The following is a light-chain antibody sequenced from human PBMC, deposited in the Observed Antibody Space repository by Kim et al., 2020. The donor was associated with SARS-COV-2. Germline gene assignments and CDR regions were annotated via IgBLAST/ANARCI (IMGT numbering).Light chain of an antibody. V-gene: IGLV3-21*04. CDR3: QVWDSSSDHQVV. CDR2: YDS. CDR1: GIGSKW. J-gene: IGLJ2*01. Sequence: PGKTARVSCGVNGIGSKWLQWYQPKSGQAPVLVIDYDSDRPSGIPERFSGSNSGNTATLTISRVEAGDEADYYCQVWDSSSDHQVVFGGGTQLTVL.